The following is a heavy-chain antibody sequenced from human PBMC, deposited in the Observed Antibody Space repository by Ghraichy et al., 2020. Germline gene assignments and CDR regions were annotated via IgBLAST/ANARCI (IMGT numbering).Heavy chain of an antibody. CDR1: GGSISSSSYY. V-gene: IGHV4-39*01. CDR2: IYYSGST. Sequence: SETLSLTCTVSGGSISSSSYYWGWIRQPPGKGLEWIGSIYYSGSTYYNPSLKSRVTISVDTSKNQFSLKLSSVTAADTAVYYCAVHVDTAMTPYYYGMDVWGQGTTVTVSS. CDR3: AVHVDTAMTPYYYGMDV. D-gene: IGHD5-18*01. J-gene: IGHJ6*02.